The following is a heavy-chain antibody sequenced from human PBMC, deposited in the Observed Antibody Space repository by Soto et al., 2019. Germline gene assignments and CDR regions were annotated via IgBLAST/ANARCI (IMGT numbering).Heavy chain of an antibody. CDR3: ARLGSGWYNWFDP. Sequence: QLQLQESGPGLVKPSETLSLTCTVSGGSISSSSYYWGWIRQPPGKGLEWIGSIYYSGSTYYNPSLKSRVTLSVDTSKNQFSLKLSSVTAADTAVYYCARLGSGWYNWFDPWGQGTLVTVSS. CDR1: GGSISSSSYY. V-gene: IGHV4-39*01. J-gene: IGHJ5*02. D-gene: IGHD6-19*01. CDR2: IYYSGST.